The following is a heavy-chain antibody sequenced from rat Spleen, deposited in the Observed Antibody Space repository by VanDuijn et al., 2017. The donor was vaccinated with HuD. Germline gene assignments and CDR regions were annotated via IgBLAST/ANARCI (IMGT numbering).Heavy chain of an antibody. CDR3: ARNYGGPYYWYFDF. D-gene: IGHD1-11*01. J-gene: IGHJ1*01. Sequence: EVQLVESGGGLVQPGRSMKLSCAASGFTFSNYDMAWVRQGPKKGLEWVATISYDGSGTYYRDSVQGRFTISRDNAQNTLYLQMDSLRSEDSATYYCARNYGGPYYWYFDFWGPGTMVTVSS. CDR1: GFTFSNYD. V-gene: IGHV5-7*01. CDR2: ISYDGSGT.